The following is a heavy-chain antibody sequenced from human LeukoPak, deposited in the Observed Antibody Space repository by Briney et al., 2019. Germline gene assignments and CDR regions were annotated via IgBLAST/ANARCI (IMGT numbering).Heavy chain of an antibody. V-gene: IGHV4-39*01. CDR1: GGSISSSSYY. CDR3: ARLEAAAGTGAEYFQH. J-gene: IGHJ1*01. Sequence: SETLSLTCTVSGGSISSSSYYWGWIRQPPGKGLEWIGSIYYSGSTYYNPSLKSRVTISVDTSKNQFSLKLSSVTAADTAVYYCARLEAAAGTGAEYFQHWGQGTLVTVSS. CDR2: IYYSGST. D-gene: IGHD6-13*01.